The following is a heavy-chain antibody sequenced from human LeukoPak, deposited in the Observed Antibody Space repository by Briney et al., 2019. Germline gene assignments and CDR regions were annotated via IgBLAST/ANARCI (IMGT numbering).Heavy chain of an antibody. CDR2: ISSSGSTI. J-gene: IGHJ6*03. V-gene: IGHV3-48*03. CDR1: GFTFSSYE. CDR3: ARMAGAGYYFYMDV. D-gene: IGHD1-26*01. Sequence: GGSLRLSCAASGFTFSSYEMNWVRQAPGKGLEWVSYISSSGSTIYYADSVKGRFNISRDNSKNSLYLQMNSLRAEDTALYYCARMAGAGYYFYMDVWGKGTTVTVSS.